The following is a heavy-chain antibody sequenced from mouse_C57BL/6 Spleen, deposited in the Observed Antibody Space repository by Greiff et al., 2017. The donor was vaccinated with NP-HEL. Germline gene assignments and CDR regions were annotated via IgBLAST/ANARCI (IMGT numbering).Heavy chain of an antibody. V-gene: IGHV1-82*01. CDR2: IYPGDGDT. CDR3: ARTLYYSNSYWYFDV. Sequence: QVQLQQSGPELVKPGASVKISCKASGYAFSSSWMNWVKQRPGKGLEWIGRIYPGDGDTNYNGKFKGKATLTADKSSSTAYMQLSSLTSEDSAVYFCARTLYYSNSYWYFDVWGTGTTVTVSS. J-gene: IGHJ1*03. D-gene: IGHD2-5*01. CDR1: GYAFSSSW.